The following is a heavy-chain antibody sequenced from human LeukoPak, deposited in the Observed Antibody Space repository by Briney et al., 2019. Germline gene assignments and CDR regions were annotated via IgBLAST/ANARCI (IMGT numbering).Heavy chain of an antibody. CDR1: GFTFSSYA. CDR3: LRGYCTSATCYRFDY. Sequence: GGSLRLSCAASGFTFSSYAMSWVRQAPGKGLEWVSAISGSGGSTYYADSVKGRFTISRDNSKNTLYLQMNSLRAEDTAVYYCLRGYCTSATCYRFDYWGQGTLVTVSS. CDR2: ISGSGGST. J-gene: IGHJ4*02. D-gene: IGHD2-2*02. V-gene: IGHV3-23*01.